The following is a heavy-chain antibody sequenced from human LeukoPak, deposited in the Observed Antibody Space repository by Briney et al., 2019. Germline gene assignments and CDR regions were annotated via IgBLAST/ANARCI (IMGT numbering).Heavy chain of an antibody. CDR2: IKQDGSEK. CDR3: ARGHSSIVVVVAAIYGMDV. V-gene: IGHV3-7*01. CDR1: GFTFSSYA. J-gene: IGHJ6*02. Sequence: GGSLRLSCAASGFTFSSYAMSWVRQAPGKGLEGVANIKQDGSEKYYVDSVKGRFTISRDNAKNSLSLQMNSLRAEDTAVYYCARGHSSIVVVVAAIYGMDVWGQGTTVTVSS. D-gene: IGHD2-15*01.